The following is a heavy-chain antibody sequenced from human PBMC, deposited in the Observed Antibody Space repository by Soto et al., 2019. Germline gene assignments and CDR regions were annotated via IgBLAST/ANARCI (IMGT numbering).Heavy chain of an antibody. V-gene: IGHV4-39*01. D-gene: IGHD2-15*01. Sequence: SETLSLTCTVSGGSISSSSYYWGWIRQPPGKGLEWIGSIYYSGSTYYNPSLKSRVTISVDTSKNQFSLKLSSVTAADTAVYYCARQSRYCSGGSCYPSAEYFQHWGQGTLVTVSS. CDR1: GGSISSSSYY. CDR2: IYYSGST. J-gene: IGHJ1*01. CDR3: ARQSRYCSGGSCYPSAEYFQH.